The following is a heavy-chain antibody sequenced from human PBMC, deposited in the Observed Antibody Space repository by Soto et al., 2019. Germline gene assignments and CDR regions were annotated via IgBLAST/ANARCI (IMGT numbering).Heavy chain of an antibody. D-gene: IGHD2-2*01. CDR2: IYYSGST. V-gene: IGHV4-39*01. CDR3: ARHRVVPAALPVGGYYGMDV. J-gene: IGHJ6*02. Sequence: QLQLQESGPGLVKPSETLSLTCTVSGGSISSSSYYWGWIRQPPGKGLEWIGSIYYSGSTYYNPSLKSRGTISVDTSKNQFSLKLSSVTAADTAVYYCARHRVVPAALPVGGYYGMDVWGQGTTVTVSS. CDR1: GGSISSSSYY.